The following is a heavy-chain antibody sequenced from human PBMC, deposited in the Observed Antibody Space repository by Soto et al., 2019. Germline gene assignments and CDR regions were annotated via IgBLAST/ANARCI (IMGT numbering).Heavy chain of an antibody. J-gene: IGHJ4*02. V-gene: IGHV1-69*01. Sequence: QEQLVQSGAEVKKPGSSVKVSCKDPGGLFSSYAISWMRQAPGQGLEWMGGIIPVFGTPYYAQKFQGRVTITADESTNTAYMELSSLRSEDTAMYYCARGDSPDVGFNEFWGQGSLVTVSS. CDR2: IIPVFGTP. CDR1: GGLFSSYA. CDR3: ARGDSPDVGFNEF. D-gene: IGHD3-22*01.